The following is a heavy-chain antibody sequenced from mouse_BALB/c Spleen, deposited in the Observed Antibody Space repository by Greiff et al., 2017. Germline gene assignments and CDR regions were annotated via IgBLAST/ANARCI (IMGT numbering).Heavy chain of an antibody. CDR2: ISSGGSYT. V-gene: IGHV5-9-4*01. J-gene: IGHJ3*01. Sequence: EVKLVESGGGLVKPGGSLKLSCAASGFTFSSYAMSWVRQSPEKRLEWVAEISSGGSYTYYPDTVTGRFTISRDNAKNTLYLEMSSLRSEDTAMYYCARSHYYGSTWFAYWGQGTLVTVSA. CDR1: GFTFSSYA. CDR3: ARSHYYGSTWFAY. D-gene: IGHD1-2*01.